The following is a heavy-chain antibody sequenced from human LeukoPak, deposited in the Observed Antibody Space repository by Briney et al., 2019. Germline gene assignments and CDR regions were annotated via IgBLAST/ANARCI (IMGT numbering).Heavy chain of an antibody. CDR1: GFTFSSYS. Sequence: GGSLRLSCAASGFTFSSYSMNWVRQAPGKGLEWVAVIWYDGSNKYYADSVKGRFTISRDNSKNTLYLQMNSLRAEDTAVYYCARDLFPMVVAATPDYWGQGTLVTVSS. V-gene: IGHV3-33*08. D-gene: IGHD2-15*01. CDR3: ARDLFPMVVAATPDY. J-gene: IGHJ4*02. CDR2: IWYDGSNK.